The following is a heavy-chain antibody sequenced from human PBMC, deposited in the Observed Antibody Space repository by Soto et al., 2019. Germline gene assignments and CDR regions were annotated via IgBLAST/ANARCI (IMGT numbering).Heavy chain of an antibody. V-gene: IGHV3-48*03. J-gene: IGHJ3*02. D-gene: IGHD1-26*01. CDR3: ERDLGSAFDI. Sequence: GGSLRLSCAASGFTFSSYEMNWVRQAPGKGLEWVSYISSSGSTIYYADSVKGRFTISRDNAKNSLYLQMNSLRAEDTAVYYCERDLGSAFDIWGQGTMVTVSS. CDR2: ISSSGSTI. CDR1: GFTFSSYE.